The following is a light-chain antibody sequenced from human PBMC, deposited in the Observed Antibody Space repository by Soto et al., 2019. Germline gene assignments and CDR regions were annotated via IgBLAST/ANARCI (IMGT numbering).Light chain of an antibody. V-gene: IGLV2-14*01. CDR3: SSYTTSNTRQIV. CDR2: DVS. J-gene: IGLJ1*01. Sequence: QSVLTQPASVSGSPGQSITISCTGTSSDVGGYNYVSWYQQHPGKAPKFMIYDVSNRPSGVSNRFSGSKSGNTASLTISGLQAEGEADYYCSSYTTSNTRQIVFGTGTKVT. CDR1: SSDVGGYNY.